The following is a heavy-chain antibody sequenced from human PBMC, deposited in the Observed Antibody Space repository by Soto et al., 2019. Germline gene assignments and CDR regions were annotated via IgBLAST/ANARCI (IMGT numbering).Heavy chain of an antibody. D-gene: IGHD3-10*01. Sequence: EVQLLESGGGLVQPGGSLRLSCAASGFIFSNYDMTWVRQAPGKGLEWVSGISYSGDTTHYADSVKGRFTISRDDSKNTLFLQMNSLRAEDTAVYYCAKTSGYYDYWGQGTLVTVSS. CDR3: AKTSGYYDY. CDR2: ISYSGDTT. CDR1: GFIFSNYD. J-gene: IGHJ4*03. V-gene: IGHV3-23*01.